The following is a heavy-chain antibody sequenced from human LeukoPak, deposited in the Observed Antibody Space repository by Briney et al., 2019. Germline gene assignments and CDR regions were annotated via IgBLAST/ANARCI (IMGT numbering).Heavy chain of an antibody. CDR2: IIPIFGTA. Sequence: GASVKVSCKASGGTFSSYAISWVRQAPGQGLGWMGRIIPIFGTANYAQKFQGRGTITTDESTSTAYMELNSLRSEDKGVYYCARRRESSGLIFDYWGQGTLVTVSS. J-gene: IGHJ4*02. V-gene: IGHV1-69*05. CDR1: GGTFSSYA. D-gene: IGHD6-19*01. CDR3: ARRRESSGLIFDY.